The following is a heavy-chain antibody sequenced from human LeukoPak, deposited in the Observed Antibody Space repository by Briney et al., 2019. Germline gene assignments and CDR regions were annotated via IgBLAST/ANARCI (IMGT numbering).Heavy chain of an antibody. V-gene: IGHV1-69*04. Sequence: SVKVSCKASGYTFTSYGISWVRQAPGQGLEWMGRIIPILGIANYAQKFQGRVTITADKSTSTAYMELSSLRSEDTAVYYCARTHDSSGYYYAGGLDYWGQGTLVTVSS. CDR2: IIPILGIA. D-gene: IGHD3-22*01. CDR1: GYTFTSYG. CDR3: ARTHDSSGYYYAGGLDY. J-gene: IGHJ4*02.